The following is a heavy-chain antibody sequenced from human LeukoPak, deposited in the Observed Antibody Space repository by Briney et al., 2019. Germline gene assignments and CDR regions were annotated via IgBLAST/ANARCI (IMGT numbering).Heavy chain of an antibody. CDR1: GYTFTSYD. J-gene: IGHJ4*02. CDR2: INPNSGGT. D-gene: IGHD3-3*01. V-gene: IGHV1-2*02. Sequence: ASVKVSCKASGYTFTSYDINWVRQATGQGLEWMGWINPNSGGTNYAQKFQGRVTMTRDTSISTAYMELSRLRSDDTAVYYCARAIVSSIFGVVTSFDYWGQGTLVTVSS. CDR3: ARAIVSSIFGVVTSFDY.